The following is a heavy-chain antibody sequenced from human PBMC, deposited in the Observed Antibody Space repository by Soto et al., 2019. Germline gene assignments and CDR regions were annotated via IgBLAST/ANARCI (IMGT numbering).Heavy chain of an antibody. CDR3: AREGYCSSTSCSYYYYYYYMDV. Sequence: SVKVSCKASGGTFSSYTISWVRQAPGQGLEWMGRIIPILGIANYAQKFQGRVTITADKSTSTAYMELSSLRSEDTAVYYCAREGYCSSTSCSYYYYYYYMDVWGKGTTVTVSS. CDR2: IIPILGIA. D-gene: IGHD2-2*01. V-gene: IGHV1-69*04. J-gene: IGHJ6*03. CDR1: GGTFSSYT.